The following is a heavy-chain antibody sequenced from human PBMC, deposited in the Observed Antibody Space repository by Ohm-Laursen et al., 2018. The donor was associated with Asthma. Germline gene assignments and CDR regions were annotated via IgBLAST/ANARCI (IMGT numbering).Heavy chain of an antibody. D-gene: IGHD1-26*01. CDR1: GFTFSSYA. J-gene: IGHJ4*02. CDR2: ISGSGGST. Sequence: GSLRLSCTASGFTFSSYAMSWVRQAPGKGLEWVSAISGSGGSTYYADSVKGRFTISRDNSKNTLYLQMNSLRAEDTAVYYCAKRGLVGARPGYFDYWGQGTLVTVSS. V-gene: IGHV3-23*01. CDR3: AKRGLVGARPGYFDY.